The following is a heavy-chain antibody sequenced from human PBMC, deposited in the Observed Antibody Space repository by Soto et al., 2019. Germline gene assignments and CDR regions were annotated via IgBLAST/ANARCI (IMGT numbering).Heavy chain of an antibody. CDR1: GGSISSYY. J-gene: IGHJ5*02. CDR3: ARVSAAAGRNWFDP. V-gene: IGHV4-59*01. CDR2: IYYSGST. Sequence: SETLSLTCTVSGGSISSYYWSWIRQPPGKGLEWIGYIYYSGSTNYNPSLKSRVTISVDTSKNQFSLKLSSVTAADTAVYYCARVSAAAGRNWFDPWGQGTLVTVSS. D-gene: IGHD6-13*01.